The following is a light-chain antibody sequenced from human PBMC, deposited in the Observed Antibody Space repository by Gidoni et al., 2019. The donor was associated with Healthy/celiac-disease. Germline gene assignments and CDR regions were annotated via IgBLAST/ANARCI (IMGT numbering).Light chain of an antibody. CDR2: DAS. V-gene: IGKV3-11*01. CDR3: QQRSNGPPIT. CDR1: QSVSSY. Sequence: IVLTPSPATLSLSPGERATLPCRASQSVSSYLAWYQQKPGQAPRLLIYDASNRATGIPARFSGSGSGTDFTLTISSLEPEDFAVYYCQQRSNGPPITFGQGTRLEIK. J-gene: IGKJ5*01.